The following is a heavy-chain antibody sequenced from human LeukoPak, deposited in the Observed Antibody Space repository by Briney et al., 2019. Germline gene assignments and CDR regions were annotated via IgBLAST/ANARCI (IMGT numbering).Heavy chain of an antibody. J-gene: IGHJ6*02. Sequence: GASVKVSCKASGYTFTGYGISWVRQAPGQGLEWMGWISAYNGNTNYAQKLQGRVTMTTDTSTSTAYMELRSLRSDDTAVYYCARYCSSTSCRTYYYYGMDVWGQGTTVTVSS. V-gene: IGHV1-18*01. CDR1: GYTFTGYG. D-gene: IGHD2-2*01. CDR3: ARYCSSTSCRTYYYYGMDV. CDR2: ISAYNGNT.